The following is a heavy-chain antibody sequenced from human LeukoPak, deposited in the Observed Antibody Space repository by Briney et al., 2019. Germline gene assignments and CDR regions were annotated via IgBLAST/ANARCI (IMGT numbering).Heavy chain of an antibody. D-gene: IGHD3-10*02. CDR2: IKEDGGEK. J-gene: IGHJ6*04. V-gene: IGHV3-7*01. Sequence: PGGSLRLSCAASGFTFSNYWMNWVRQAPGKGLEWLANIKEDGGEKNYVNSVKGRFTISRDNAKNSLYLQMNSLRAEDTAVYYCAELGITMIGGVWGKGTTVTISS. CDR3: AELGITMIGGV. CDR1: GFTFSNYW.